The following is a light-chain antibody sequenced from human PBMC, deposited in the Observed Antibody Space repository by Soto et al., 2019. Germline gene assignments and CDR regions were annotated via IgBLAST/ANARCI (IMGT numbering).Light chain of an antibody. V-gene: IGLV2-14*01. Sequence: QSVLTQPPSVSGSPGQSVTISCTGPRSDIGDSNFISWYQHSPGKAPRLLIYEVSSRPSGVSKRFSGSKAGNTASLTISGLLDDDEADYFCASFRSGIILVFGSWTKLTVL. CDR3: ASFRSGIILV. CDR2: EVS. J-gene: IGLJ1*01. CDR1: RSDIGDSNF.